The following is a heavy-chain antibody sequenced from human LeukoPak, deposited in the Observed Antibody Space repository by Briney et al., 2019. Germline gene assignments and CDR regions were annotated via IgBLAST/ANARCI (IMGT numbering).Heavy chain of an antibody. D-gene: IGHD5-24*01. CDR1: GFSFSNYV. CDR3: ATLKDKWLQSPGTDY. J-gene: IGHJ4*02. CDR2: ISGNGVST. V-gene: IGHV3-23*01. Sequence: GGSLRLSCAASGFSFSNYVASWVRQAPGKGLEWVSVISGNGVSTNYADSVKGRFTISRDNSKNTVFLQMNSLRAEDTAIYYCATLKDKWLQSPGTDYWGQGTLVTVSS.